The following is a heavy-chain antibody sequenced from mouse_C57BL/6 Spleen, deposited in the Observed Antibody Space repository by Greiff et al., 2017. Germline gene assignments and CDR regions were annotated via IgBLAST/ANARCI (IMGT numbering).Heavy chain of an antibody. CDR1: GYTFTSYW. Sequence: QVQLQQSGAELVKPGASVKMSCKASGYTFTSYWITWVKQRPGQGLEWIGDIYPGSGSTNYNEKFKSKATLTVDTSSSTAYMQLSSLTSEDSAVYYCARRGGSSLAWFAYWGQGTLVTVSA. CDR2: IYPGSGST. V-gene: IGHV1-55*01. J-gene: IGHJ3*01. D-gene: IGHD1-1*01. CDR3: ARRGGSSLAWFAY.